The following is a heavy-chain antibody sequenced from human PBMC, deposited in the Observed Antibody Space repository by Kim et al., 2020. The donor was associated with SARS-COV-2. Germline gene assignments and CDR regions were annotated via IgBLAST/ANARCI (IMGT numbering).Heavy chain of an antibody. D-gene: IGHD3-22*01. CDR3: AKVWYYDSSGSGAFDI. Sequence: SVKGRFTISRDNSKNTLYLQMNSLRAEDTAVYYCAKVWYYDSSGSGAFDIWGQGTMVTVSS. V-gene: IGHV3-23*01. J-gene: IGHJ3*02.